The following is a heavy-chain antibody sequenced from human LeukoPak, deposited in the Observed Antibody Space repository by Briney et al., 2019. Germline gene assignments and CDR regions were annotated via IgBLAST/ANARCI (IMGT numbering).Heavy chain of an antibody. J-gene: IGHJ4*02. D-gene: IGHD3-22*01. CDR1: GFTFSSYW. V-gene: IGHV3-7*01. CDR2: IRQDGSEE. CDR3: ARLADYDSSGYFDY. Sequence: GGSLRLSCAASGFTFSSYWMIWVRQAPGKGLEWVANIRQDGSEEYYVASVRGRFTISRDNAKNSLYLQMNSLRREDTAVYYCARLADYDSSGYFDYWGQGTLVTVSS.